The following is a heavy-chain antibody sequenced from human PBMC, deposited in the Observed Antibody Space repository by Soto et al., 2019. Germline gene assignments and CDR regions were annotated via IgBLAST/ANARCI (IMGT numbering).Heavy chain of an antibody. J-gene: IGHJ6*02. Sequence: ASVKVSCKASGGTFSSYAISWVRQAPGQGLEWMGGIIPIFGTANYAQKFQGRVTITADKSTSTAYMELSSLRSEDTAVYYCAISSAVVVRGNYYYYGMDVWGQGTTVTVSS. D-gene: IGHD3-10*01. CDR1: GGTFSSYA. V-gene: IGHV1-69*06. CDR3: AISSAVVVRGNYYYYGMDV. CDR2: IIPIFGTA.